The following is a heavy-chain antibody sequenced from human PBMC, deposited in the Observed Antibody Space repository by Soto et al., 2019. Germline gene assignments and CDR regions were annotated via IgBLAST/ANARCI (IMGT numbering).Heavy chain of an antibody. Sequence: QITLKESGPTLVKPTQTLTLTCTFSGFSLSTSGVGVVWIRQPPGKALEWLALIYWDDDKRYSPSLKSRLTLTKDTSKNQVVLTMPNIDPVHTATYYCAYSGFEGILTGYQFDPWGQGTLVTVTS. J-gene: IGHJ5*02. CDR1: GFSLSTSGVG. D-gene: IGHD3-9*01. V-gene: IGHV2-5*02. CDR2: IYWDDDK. CDR3: AYSGFEGILTGYQFDP.